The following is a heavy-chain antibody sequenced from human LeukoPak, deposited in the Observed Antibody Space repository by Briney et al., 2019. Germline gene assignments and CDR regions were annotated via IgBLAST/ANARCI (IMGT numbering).Heavy chain of an antibody. V-gene: IGHV4-59*08. Sequence: PSETLSLTCTVSGGSISSYYWSWIRQPPGEGLEWIGYIYYSGSTNYNPSLKSRVTISVDTSKNQFSLKLSSVTAADTAVYYCAGTYSSSWYGYGSYNWFDPWGQGTLVTVSS. CDR1: GGSISSYY. D-gene: IGHD6-13*01. CDR3: AGTYSSSWYGYGSYNWFDP. J-gene: IGHJ5*02. CDR2: IYYSGST.